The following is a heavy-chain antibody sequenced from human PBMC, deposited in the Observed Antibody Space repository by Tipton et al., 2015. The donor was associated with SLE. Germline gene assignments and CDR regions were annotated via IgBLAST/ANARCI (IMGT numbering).Heavy chain of an antibody. Sequence: SLRLSCAASGFTFSSYSMNWVRQAPGKGLEWVAVIWYDGSNKYSADSVKGRFTISRGNSKNTLYLQMNSLRAEDTAVYYCASELVPGYYGMDVWGQGTTVTVSS. V-gene: IGHV3-33*08. CDR2: IWYDGSNK. J-gene: IGHJ6*02. CDR3: ASELVPGYYGMDV. CDR1: GFTFSSYS. D-gene: IGHD6-13*01.